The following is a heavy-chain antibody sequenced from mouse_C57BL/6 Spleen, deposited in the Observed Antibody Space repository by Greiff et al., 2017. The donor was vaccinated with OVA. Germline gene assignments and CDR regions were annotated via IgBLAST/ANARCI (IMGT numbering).Heavy chain of an antibody. CDR3: ARLGTGTSNYDAMDD. D-gene: IGHD4-1*01. J-gene: IGHJ4*01. CDR1: GFTFTDYY. V-gene: IGHV7-3*01. Sequence: DVHLVESGGGLVQPGGSLSLSCAASGFTFTDYYMSWVRQPPGKALEWLGFIRNKANGYTTEYSASVKGRFTISRDTSQSILYLQMSALRAEDSATYYGARLGTGTSNYDAMDDWGQGTSVTVSS. CDR2: IRNKANGYTT.